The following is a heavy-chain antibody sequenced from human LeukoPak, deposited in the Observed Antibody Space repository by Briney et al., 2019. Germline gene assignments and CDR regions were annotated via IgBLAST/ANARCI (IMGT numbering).Heavy chain of an antibody. V-gene: IGHV3-21*01. CDR3: ARAGEQLYYYYYMDV. CDR2: ISSSSSYI. Sequence: GGSLRLSCAASGFTFSSYSMNWVRQAPGKGLEWVSSISSSSSYIYYADSVKGRFTISRDNAKNSLYLQMNSLRAEDTAVYYCARAGEQLYYYYYMDVWGKGTTVTVSS. J-gene: IGHJ6*03. D-gene: IGHD1-26*01. CDR1: GFTFSSYS.